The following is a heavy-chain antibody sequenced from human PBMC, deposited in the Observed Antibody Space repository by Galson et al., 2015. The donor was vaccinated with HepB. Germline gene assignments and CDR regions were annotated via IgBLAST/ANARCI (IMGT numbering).Heavy chain of an antibody. J-gene: IGHJ6*03. CDR2: IIPILGIA. CDR3: ARDSGYDFWSGAYYYYMDV. D-gene: IGHD3-3*01. Sequence: SVKVSCKASGGTFSSYAISWVRQAPGQGLEWMGGIIPILGIANYAQKFQGRVTITADKSTCTAYMELSSLRSEDTAVYYCARDSGYDFWSGAYYYYMDVWGKGTTVTVSS. CDR1: GGTFSSYA. V-gene: IGHV1-69*10.